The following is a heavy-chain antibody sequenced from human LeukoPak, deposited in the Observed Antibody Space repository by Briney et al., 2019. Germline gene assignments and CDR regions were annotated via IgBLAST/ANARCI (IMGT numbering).Heavy chain of an antibody. CDR1: GFTFSSCA. Sequence: GGSLRLSCPASGFTFSSCAMHWVRQPPGKGLEWVAVISYDGSNKFYGDSVKGRFTLSRDNSKNTLYLQMNSLRPEDTAVYYCAKDRSSSWQTFEDWGQGTLVTVSS. V-gene: IGHV3-30*18. J-gene: IGHJ4*02. D-gene: IGHD6-13*01. CDR2: ISYDGSNK. CDR3: AKDRSSSWQTFED.